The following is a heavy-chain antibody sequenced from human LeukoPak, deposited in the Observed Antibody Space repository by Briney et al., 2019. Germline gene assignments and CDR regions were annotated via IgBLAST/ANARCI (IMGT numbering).Heavy chain of an antibody. J-gene: IGHJ3*02. D-gene: IGHD5-24*01. CDR1: GGSISSYY. CDR2: IYYSGST. CDR3: ARLGPVEMATGRAFDI. Sequence: SETLSLTCTVSGGSISSYYWSWIRQPPGKGMEWIRYIYYSGSTNYNPSLKSRVTLSVDTSKNQFSLKLSSVTAADTAVYYCARLGPVEMATGRAFDIWGQGTMVTVSS. V-gene: IGHV4-59*08.